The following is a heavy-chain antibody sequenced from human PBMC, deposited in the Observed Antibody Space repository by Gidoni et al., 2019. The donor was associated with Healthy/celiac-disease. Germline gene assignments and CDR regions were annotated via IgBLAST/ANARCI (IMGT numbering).Heavy chain of an antibody. J-gene: IGHJ4*02. CDR2: ISGSGGST. D-gene: IGHD3-22*01. Sequence: EVQLLESGGGLVQPGGSLRLSCASSGFIFSSYAMSWVRQAPGKGLEWVSAISGSGGSTYYADSVKGRFTISRDNSKNTLYLQMNSLRAEDTAVYYCAKAFNYYPADIDYWGQGTLVTVSS. V-gene: IGHV3-23*01. CDR1: GFIFSSYA. CDR3: AKAFNYYPADIDY.